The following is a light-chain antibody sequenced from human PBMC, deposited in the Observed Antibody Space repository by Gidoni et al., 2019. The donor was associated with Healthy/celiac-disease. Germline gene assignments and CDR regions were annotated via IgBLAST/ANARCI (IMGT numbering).Light chain of an antibody. CDR2: YFS. CDR1: SSDVGGYNY. J-gene: IGLJ1*01. CDR3: CSYAGSYTFPYV. Sequence: QSALTQPRSVSGSPGQAVTISCTGTSSDVGGYNYVSWYQQHPGKAPKLMIYYFSKRPSGVPDRFSGSKSGNTASLTISGLQAEDEADYYCCSYAGSYTFPYVFGTGTKVTVL. V-gene: IGLV2-11*01.